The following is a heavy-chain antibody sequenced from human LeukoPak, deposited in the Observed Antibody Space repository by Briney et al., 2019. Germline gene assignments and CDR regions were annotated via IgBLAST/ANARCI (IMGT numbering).Heavy chain of an antibody. J-gene: IGHJ4*02. CDR1: GGSISSYY. D-gene: IGHD2-15*01. CDR2: IYTSGST. Sequence: SETLSLTCTVSGGSISSYYWSWIRQSPGKGLEWIGRIYTSGSTNYNPSLKSRVTISVDTSKNQFSLKLSSVTAADTAVYYCARDQRYCSGGSCSYWGQGTLVTVSS. CDR3: ARDQRYCSGGSCSY. V-gene: IGHV4-4*08.